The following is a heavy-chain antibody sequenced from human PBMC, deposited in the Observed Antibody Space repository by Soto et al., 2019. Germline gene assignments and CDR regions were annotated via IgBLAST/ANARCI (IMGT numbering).Heavy chain of an antibody. D-gene: IGHD2-2*01. CDR2: TYYRSRFFS. CDR3: ARDEFREYQLPYYYGMDV. V-gene: IGHV6-1*01. J-gene: IGHJ6*02. CDR1: GDSVSSYSAA. Sequence: PSQTLSLTCAISGDSVSSYSAAWNWIRQSPSGGLEWLGRTYYRSRFFSDYAESVKSRIIINPDTSKNQFSLQLNSVTPEDTAVYYCARDEFREYQLPYYYGMDVWGQGTTVTVSS.